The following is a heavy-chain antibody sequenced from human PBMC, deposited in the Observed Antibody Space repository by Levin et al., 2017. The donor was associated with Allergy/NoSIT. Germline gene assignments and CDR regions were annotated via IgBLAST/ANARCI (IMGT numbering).Heavy chain of an antibody. CDR3: ARHAEAYDAFDI. D-gene: IGHD3-16*01. CDR1: GGSISSSSYY. Sequence: PGGSLRLSCTVSGGSISSSSYYWGWIRQPPGKGLEWIGSIYYSGSTYYNPSLKSRVTISVDTSKNQFSLKLSSVTAADTAVYYCARHAEAYDAFDIWGQGTMVTVSS. CDR2: IYYSGST. V-gene: IGHV4-39*01. J-gene: IGHJ3*02.